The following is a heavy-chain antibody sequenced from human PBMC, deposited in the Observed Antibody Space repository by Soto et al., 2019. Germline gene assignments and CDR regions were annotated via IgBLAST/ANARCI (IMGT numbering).Heavy chain of an antibody. CDR3: ARGFVTYYYDSSGYSFDY. J-gene: IGHJ4*02. V-gene: IGHV1-69*13. CDR2: IIPIFGTA. Sequence: SVKVSCKASGGTFSSYAISWVRQAPGQGLEWMGGIIPIFGTANYAQKFQGRVTITADESTSTAYMELSSLRSEDTAVYYCARGFVTYYYDSSGYSFDYWGQGTLVTVSS. D-gene: IGHD3-22*01. CDR1: GGTFSSYA.